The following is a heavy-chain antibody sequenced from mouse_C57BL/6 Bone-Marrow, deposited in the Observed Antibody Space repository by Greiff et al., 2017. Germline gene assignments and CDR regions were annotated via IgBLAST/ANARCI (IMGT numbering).Heavy chain of an antibody. CDR1: GYSFTDYN. D-gene: IGHD2-13*01. CDR2: INPNYGTT. J-gene: IGHJ3*01. V-gene: IGHV1-39*01. CDR3: ARWGGDYHQAWFAY. Sequence: EVKLVESGPELVKPGASVKISCKASGYSFTDYNMNWVKQSNGKSLEWIGVINPNYGTTSYNQKFKGKATLTVDQSSSTAYMQLNSLTSEDSAVYYCARWGGDYHQAWFAYWGQGTLVTVSA.